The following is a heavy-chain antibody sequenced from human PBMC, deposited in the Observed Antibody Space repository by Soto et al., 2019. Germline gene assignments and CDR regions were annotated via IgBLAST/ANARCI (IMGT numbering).Heavy chain of an antibody. CDR2: ISTSRGNT. V-gene: IGHV1-18*01. J-gene: IGHJ4*02. CDR3: ARHNRVDILTGYPTELDY. D-gene: IGHD3-9*01. Sequence: ASVKVSCKTSGYTFTSYGIAWVRQAPGQGLEWMGWISTSRGNTNYAQKFQGRVTMTTDTSKNTLYLQMNSLRAEDTAVYYCARHNRVDILTGYPTELDYWGQGTLVTVSS. CDR1: GYTFTSYG.